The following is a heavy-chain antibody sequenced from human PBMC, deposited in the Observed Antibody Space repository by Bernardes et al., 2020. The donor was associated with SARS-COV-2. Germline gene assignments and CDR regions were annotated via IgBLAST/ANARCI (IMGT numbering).Heavy chain of an antibody. V-gene: IGHV4-59*01. CDR1: GASIHNYY. CDR3: ARGLYFGELSLDF. J-gene: IGHJ4*02. Sequence: SETLSLTCTVSGASIHNYYWTWIRQPPGKGLEWIGHIDYTDTTTYNPSLSNPSLKSRVTISVDMSKNQFSLRLNSVTAADTAVYYCARGLYFGELSLDFWGQGSLVTVSS. D-gene: IGHD3-10*01. CDR2: IDYTDTT.